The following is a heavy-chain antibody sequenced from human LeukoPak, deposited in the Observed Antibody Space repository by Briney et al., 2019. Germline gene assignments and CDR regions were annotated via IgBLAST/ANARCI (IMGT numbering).Heavy chain of an antibody. D-gene: IGHD3-22*01. CDR2: IGSNGDRT. Sequence: GGSLRLSCAASGFTFRSYAMSWVRQASGKGLEWVSIIGSNGDRTFYADSVKGRFTISRDNSKNTLYLQMNSLRGEDTAVYYRVKDLARYYDTSGYEYFDYWGQGTLVSVSS. V-gene: IGHV3-23*01. J-gene: IGHJ4*02. CDR1: GFTFRSYA. CDR3: VKDLARYYDTSGYEYFDY.